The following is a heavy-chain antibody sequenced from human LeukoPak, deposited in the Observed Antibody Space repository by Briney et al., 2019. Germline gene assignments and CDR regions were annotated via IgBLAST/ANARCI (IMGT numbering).Heavy chain of an antibody. CDR3: ARVKYSRVVGAFDY. CDR2: ISSSGSTI. V-gene: IGHV3-48*03. D-gene: IGHD6-6*01. Sequence: PGGSLRLSCAASGFTFSSYEMNWVRQAPGKGLEWVSYISSSGSTIYYADSVEGRFTISRDNAKNSLYLQMNSLRAEDTAVYYCARVKYSRVVGAFDYWGQGTLVTVSS. J-gene: IGHJ4*02. CDR1: GFTFSSYE.